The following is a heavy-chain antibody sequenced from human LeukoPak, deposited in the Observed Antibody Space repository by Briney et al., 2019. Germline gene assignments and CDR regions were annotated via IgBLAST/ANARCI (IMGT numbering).Heavy chain of an antibody. CDR2: IYYSGST. CDR1: VGSVSSGSYY. V-gene: IGHV4-61*01. D-gene: IGHD6-13*01. Sequence: SETLSLTCTVSVGSVSSGSYYWSWIRQPPGKGLEWIGYIYYSGSTNYNPSLKSRVTISVDTSKNQFSLKLSSVTAADTAVYYCARVIAAACIAWKGFDYWGQGTLVTVSS. CDR3: ARVIAAACIAWKGFDY. J-gene: IGHJ4*02.